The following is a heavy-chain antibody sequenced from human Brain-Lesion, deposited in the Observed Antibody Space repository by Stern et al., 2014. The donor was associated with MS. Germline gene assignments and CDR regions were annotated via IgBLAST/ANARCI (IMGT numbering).Heavy chain of an antibody. J-gene: IGHJ5*02. D-gene: IGHD2-15*01. Sequence: VQLQESGPGLVKPSETLSLTCTVAGGSVSSTSYAWAWIRQPPGKGLEWIGTIYYSGNTYYSPSLKSRLPISLDTSKHPFSRQRRFVTAADTAVYYCAGEEDIRYCSGGSCTGNWFDPWGQGTLVTVSS. V-gene: IGHV4-39*01. CDR3: AGEEDIRYCSGGSCTGNWFDP. CDR1: GGSVSSTSYA. CDR2: IYYSGNT.